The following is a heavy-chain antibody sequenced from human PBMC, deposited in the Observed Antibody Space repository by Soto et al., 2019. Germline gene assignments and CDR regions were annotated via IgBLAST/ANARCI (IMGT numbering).Heavy chain of an antibody. D-gene: IGHD3-10*02. Sequence: PSETLSLSCLGSGGSISSGYYYWSWIRQPPGKGLEWIGNIYYSGNTYYNPSLKSRLIISIDTSNNQFSLKVGSVTAADTAVYYCACSSLYGMDVRGKGTKVTASS. CDR2: IYYSGNT. V-gene: IGHV4-30-4*01. J-gene: IGHJ6*04. CDR1: GGSISSGYYY. CDR3: ACSSLYGMDV.